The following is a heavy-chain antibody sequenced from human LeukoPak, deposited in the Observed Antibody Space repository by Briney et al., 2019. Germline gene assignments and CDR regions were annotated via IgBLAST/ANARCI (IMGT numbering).Heavy chain of an antibody. CDR2: INHSGST. D-gene: IGHD2-15*01. CDR3: ATLGLGYCSGGSCYGKDNWFDP. Sequence: SETLSLTCAVYGGSFSGYYWSWIRQPPGKGLEWIGEINHSGSTNYNPSLKSRVTISVDTSKNQFSLQLSSVTAADTAVYYCATLGLGYCSGGSCYGKDNWFDPWGQGTLVTVSS. V-gene: IGHV4-34*01. CDR1: GGSFSGYY. J-gene: IGHJ5*02.